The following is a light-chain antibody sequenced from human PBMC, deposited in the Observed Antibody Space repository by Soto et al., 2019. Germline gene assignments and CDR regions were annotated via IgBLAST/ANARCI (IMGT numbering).Light chain of an antibody. CDR2: GTT. CDR1: SSNIGAGYD. V-gene: IGLV1-40*01. CDR3: HSYDSSLSASV. J-gene: IGLJ1*01. Sequence: QSVLTQTPSVSGAPGQRVTMSCTWRSSNIGAGYDVHWYQHLPGTAPKLLIYGTTNRPSGVPDRFSGSKSGISASLAITGLQAEDEADYYCHSYDSSLSASVFGAGTKVTVL.